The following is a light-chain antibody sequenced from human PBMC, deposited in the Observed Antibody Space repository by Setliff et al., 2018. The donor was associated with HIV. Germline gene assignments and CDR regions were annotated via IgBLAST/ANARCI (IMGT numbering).Light chain of an antibody. CDR1: SSNIGTNT. V-gene: IGLV1-44*01. CDR2: SDT. Sequence: QSVLTQTPSASGTPGQGVTISCSGGSSNIGTNTVNWYQQLPGTAPKLLMYSDTQRPSGVPDRFSGSKSGTSASLAISGLQSEDEADYYCATWDDSLNGRVFGTGTKV. CDR3: ATWDDSLNGRV. J-gene: IGLJ1*01.